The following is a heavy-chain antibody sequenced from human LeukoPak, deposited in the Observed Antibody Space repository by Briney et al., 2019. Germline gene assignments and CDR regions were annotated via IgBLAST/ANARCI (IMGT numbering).Heavy chain of an antibody. CDR1: GGSFSGYY. CDR2: INQNGCT. V-gene: IGHV4-34*01. Sequence: SETLSLTCAVYGGSFSGYYWSWIREPPGKGLEWIGEINQNGCTNYNPYLKSRVNIDVVTSKYQISLELSSVTVADPGEDYVGRGRMVTFGRVIAFYYWGQGTLVTVSS. CDR3: GRGRMVTFGRVIAFYY. J-gene: IGHJ4*02. D-gene: IGHD3-16*02.